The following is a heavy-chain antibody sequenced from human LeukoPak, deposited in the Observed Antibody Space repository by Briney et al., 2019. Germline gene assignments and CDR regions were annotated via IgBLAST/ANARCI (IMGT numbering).Heavy chain of an antibody. CDR1: GFTFSSYV. CDR2: ISHDGII. J-gene: IGHJ4*02. V-gene: IGHV3-74*01. Sequence: RPGGSLRLSCETAGFTFSSYVMHWVRRTPGRGLVWVSRISHDGIISYADSVKGRFTISRGNAKNTLILQMNSLRVEDTAVYYCARDWVYKIDYWGRGTLVAVSS. D-gene: IGHD5-24*01. CDR3: ARDWVYKIDY.